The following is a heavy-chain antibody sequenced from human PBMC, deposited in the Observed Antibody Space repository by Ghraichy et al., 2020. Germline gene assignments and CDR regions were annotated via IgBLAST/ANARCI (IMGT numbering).Heavy chain of an antibody. V-gene: IGHV4-59*01. J-gene: IGHJ4*02. Sequence: SETLTLTCTVSGGSISSYYWSWIRQPPGKGLEWIGYIYYSGSTNYNPSLKSRVTISVDTSKNQFSLKLSSVTAADTAVYYCARALYYDSSGSGYYFDYWGQGTLVTVSS. D-gene: IGHD3-22*01. CDR1: GGSISSYY. CDR2: IYYSGST. CDR3: ARALYYDSSGSGYYFDY.